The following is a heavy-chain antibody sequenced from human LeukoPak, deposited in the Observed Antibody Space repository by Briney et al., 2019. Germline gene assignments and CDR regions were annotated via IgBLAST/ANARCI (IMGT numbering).Heavy chain of an antibody. V-gene: IGHV3-23*01. Sequence: GGSLRLSCAASGFTFSNYAMNWVRQAPGKGLEWVSCTSGSGGSTYYADSVKGRFTISRDNSKKTLYLHMNSLRAEDTAVYYCASGLGADYYYGMDVWAKGPRSPSP. D-gene: IGHD3-10*01. CDR2: TSGSGGST. CDR1: GFTFSNYA. J-gene: IGHJ6*02. CDR3: ASGLGADYYYGMDV.